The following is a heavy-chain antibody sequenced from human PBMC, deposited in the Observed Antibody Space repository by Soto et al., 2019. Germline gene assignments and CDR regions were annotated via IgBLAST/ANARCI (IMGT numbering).Heavy chain of an antibody. CDR2: ISSSSSYI. CDR1: GFTFSSYS. V-gene: IGHV3-21*01. CDR3: ARDAEPTYYDFWSGYNAFGDY. J-gene: IGHJ4*02. Sequence: EVQLVESGGGLVKPGGSLRLSCAASGFTFSSYSMNWVCQAPGKGLEWVSSISSSSSYIYYADSVKGRFTISRDNAKNSLYLQMNSLRAEDTAVYYCARDAEPTYYDFWSGYNAFGDYWGQGTLVTVSS. D-gene: IGHD3-3*01.